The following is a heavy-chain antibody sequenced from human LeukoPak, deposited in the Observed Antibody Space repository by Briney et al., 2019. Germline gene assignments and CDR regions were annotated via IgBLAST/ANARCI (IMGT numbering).Heavy chain of an antibody. Sequence: PGGSLRLSCTTSGFTFSTYGMHWVRQAPGKGLEWVAVIWYDGTNRYYADSVKGRYTISRDNSKNTLYLQMNSMRAEDTAVYYCARDQDRAFDIWGQGTMVTASS. V-gene: IGHV3-33*01. CDR1: GFTFSTYG. CDR2: IWYDGTNR. J-gene: IGHJ3*02. CDR3: ARDQDRAFDI.